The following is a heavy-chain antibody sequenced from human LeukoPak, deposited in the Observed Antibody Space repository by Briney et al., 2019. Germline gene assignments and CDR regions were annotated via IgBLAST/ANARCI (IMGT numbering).Heavy chain of an antibody. CDR1: GASINSGDYY. D-gene: IGHD6-13*01. J-gene: IGHJ4*02. CDR2: IYYSGST. Sequence: SETLSLTCTVSGASINSGDYYWSWIRQPPGKGLEWIGYIYYSGSTYYNPSLKGRVTISVDTSKNQFSLKLSSVTAADTAVYYCARDTRKRGSSSWWREFDYWGQGTLVTVSS. V-gene: IGHV4-30-4*01. CDR3: ARDTRKRGSSSWWREFDY.